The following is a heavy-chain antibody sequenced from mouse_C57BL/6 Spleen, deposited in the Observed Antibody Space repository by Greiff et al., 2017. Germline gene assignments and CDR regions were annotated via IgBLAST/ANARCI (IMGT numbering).Heavy chain of an antibody. CDR2: IHPSDSDT. CDR3: AIHDYGSSYCWVAY. V-gene: IGHV1-74*01. CDR1: GYTFTSYW. Sequence: QVQLLQSGAELVKPGASVKVSCKASGYTFTSYWMHWVKQRPGQGLEWIGSIHPSDSDTNYNQKFKGQATLTVDKSSSTAYMQLSSLTSEDSAVYYCAIHDYGSSYCWVAYWGQGILVTV. J-gene: IGHJ3*01. D-gene: IGHD1-1*01.